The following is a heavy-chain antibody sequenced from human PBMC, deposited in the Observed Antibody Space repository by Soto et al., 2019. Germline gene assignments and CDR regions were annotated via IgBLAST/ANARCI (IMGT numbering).Heavy chain of an antibody. D-gene: IGHD2-2*01. CDR1: GGSISSSSYY. CDR3: ARLSIVVVPAAMWFNYFDY. J-gene: IGHJ4*02. CDR2: IYYSGST. V-gene: IGHV4-39*01. Sequence: QLQLQESGPGLVKPSETLSLTCTVSGGSISSSSYYWGWIRQPPGKGLEWIGSIYYSGSTYYNPSLKSRVTISVDTSKNQFSLKLSSVTAADTAVYYCARLSIVVVPAAMWFNYFDYWGQGTLVTVSS.